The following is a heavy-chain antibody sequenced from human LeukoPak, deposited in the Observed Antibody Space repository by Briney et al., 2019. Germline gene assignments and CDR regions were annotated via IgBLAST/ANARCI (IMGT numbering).Heavy chain of an antibody. Sequence: PGRSLRLSCAASGFTFSSYGIHWIRQAPGKGLEWVAFTSYDGSTKYYADSVEGRFTISRDNSKNTLYVQMNSLRAEDTAVYYCAKDERWRRSDFHGDFDYWGQGALVTVSS. J-gene: IGHJ4*02. CDR1: GFTFSSYG. D-gene: IGHD2-21*02. CDR2: TSYDGSTK. V-gene: IGHV3-30*18. CDR3: AKDERWRRSDFHGDFDY.